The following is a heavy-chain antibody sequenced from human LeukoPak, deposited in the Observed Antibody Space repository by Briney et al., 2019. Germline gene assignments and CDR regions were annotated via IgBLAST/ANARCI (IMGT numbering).Heavy chain of an antibody. CDR2: ISSGGNVE. J-gene: IGHJ4*02. CDR3: ARDTLNGPFIISLDY. Sequence: GGSLRLSCAASGFTFSDYYMTWIRQAPGKGLEWVAHISSGGNVEYYLDSVRGRFTMSRDNAKSLLFLQMNSLRAEDTAVYYCARDTLNGPFIISLDYWGQGALVTVSS. V-gene: IGHV3-11*04. CDR1: GFTFSDYY. D-gene: IGHD3-10*01.